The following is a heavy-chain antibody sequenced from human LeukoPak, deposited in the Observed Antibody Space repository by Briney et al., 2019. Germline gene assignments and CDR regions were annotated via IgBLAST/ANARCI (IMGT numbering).Heavy chain of an antibody. CDR2: IYYSGNT. CDR1: GGSISSYY. V-gene: IGHV4-59*01. D-gene: IGHD6-13*01. Sequence: SETLSLTCTVSGGSISSYYWSWLRQPPGKGLGWIGYIYYSGNTNYNPSLMSRLTISIDTSKNQFSLKLSSVTAADTAVYYCARVYYSSSYDYWYFNLWGRGTLVTVSS. CDR3: ARVYYSSSYDYWYFNL. J-gene: IGHJ2*01.